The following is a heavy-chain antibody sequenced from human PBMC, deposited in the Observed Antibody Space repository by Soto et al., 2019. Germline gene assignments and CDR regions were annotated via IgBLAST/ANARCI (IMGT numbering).Heavy chain of an antibody. CDR2: MNPNSGNT. CDR3: ARGYCSGGNCYSGMDV. Sequence: ASVKVSCKASGYTFTSYDINWVRQATGQGLEWMGWMNPNSGNTGYAQKFQGRVTMTRNTSISTAYMELSSLRSEDTAVYYCARGYCSGGNCYSGMDVWGQGTTVTVS. CDR1: GYTFTSYD. J-gene: IGHJ6*02. D-gene: IGHD2-15*01. V-gene: IGHV1-8*01.